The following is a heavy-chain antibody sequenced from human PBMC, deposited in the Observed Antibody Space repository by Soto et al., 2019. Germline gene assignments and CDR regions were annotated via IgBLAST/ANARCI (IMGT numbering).Heavy chain of an antibody. V-gene: IGHV4-30-4*01. CDR3: ASHDYAHYGMDV. D-gene: IGHD3-16*01. Sequence: QVQLQESGPGLVKPSQTLSLTCTVSGGSISSGDYYWSWIRQPPGKGLEWIGYIDYSGSTYYNPSLKRRVSPSVDAAKNQFPRTLTPVTAADPAVYYCASHDYAHYGMDVWGQGTTVTVSS. CDR1: GGSISSGDYY. CDR2: IDYSGST. J-gene: IGHJ6*02.